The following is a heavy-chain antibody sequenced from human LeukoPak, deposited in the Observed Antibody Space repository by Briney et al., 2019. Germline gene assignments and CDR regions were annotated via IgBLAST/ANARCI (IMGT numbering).Heavy chain of an antibody. CDR3: ARVGITIFGVDWYYFDY. V-gene: IGHV4-38-2*02. Sequence: SETLSRTCTVSGYSISSGYYWGWIRQPPGKGLEWIGSIYHSGSTYYNPSLKSRVTISVDTSKNQFSLKLSSVTAADTAVYYCARVGITIFGVDWYYFDYWGQGTLVTVSS. J-gene: IGHJ4*02. CDR1: GYSISSGYY. CDR2: IYHSGST. D-gene: IGHD3-3*01.